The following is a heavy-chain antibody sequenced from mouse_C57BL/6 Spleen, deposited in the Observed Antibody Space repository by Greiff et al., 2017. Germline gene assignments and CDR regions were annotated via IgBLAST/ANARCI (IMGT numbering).Heavy chain of an antibody. D-gene: IGHD3-3*01. V-gene: IGHV1-53*01. CDR3: ARGGGRGWYFDV. CDR1: GYTFTSYW. Sequence: QVQLQQPGTELVKPGASVKLSCKASGYTFTSYWMHWVKQRPGQGLEWIGNINPSNGGTNYNEKFKSKATLTVDKSSSTAYMQLSSLTSEDSAVYDCARGGGRGWYFDVWGTGTTVTVSS. CDR2: INPSNGGT. J-gene: IGHJ1*03.